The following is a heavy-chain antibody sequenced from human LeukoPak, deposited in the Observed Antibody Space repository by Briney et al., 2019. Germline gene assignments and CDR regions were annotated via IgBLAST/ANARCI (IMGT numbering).Heavy chain of an antibody. D-gene: IGHD2-2*01. CDR2: ISGSGGST. CDR3: AKTDSGYCSSNSCLYYYYMDV. J-gene: IGHJ6*03. V-gene: IGHV3-23*01. CDR1: GFTFIRYA. Sequence: PGGSLRLSCAASGFTFIRYAMSWVRQAPGKGLEWVSAISGSGGSTYYADSVKGRFTISRDNSKNTLYLQMNSLRAEDTAVYYCAKTDSGYCSSNSCLYYYYMDVWGKGATVTVSS.